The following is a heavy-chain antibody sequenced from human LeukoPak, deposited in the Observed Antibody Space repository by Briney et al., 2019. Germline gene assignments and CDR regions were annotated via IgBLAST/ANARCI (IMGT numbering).Heavy chain of an antibody. Sequence: ASVKVSCTASGYTFTSYALHWVRQAPGQRLEWMGWINYGKGNTKPSQKFQRRGTITRDTSASTGYMELSSLRSEDTTVYYCATDLTMVRGAAWYWGQRALVTVSS. D-gene: IGHD3-10*01. CDR3: ATDLTMVRGAAWY. CDR2: INYGKGNT. J-gene: IGHJ4*02. CDR1: GYTFTSYA. V-gene: IGHV1-3*01.